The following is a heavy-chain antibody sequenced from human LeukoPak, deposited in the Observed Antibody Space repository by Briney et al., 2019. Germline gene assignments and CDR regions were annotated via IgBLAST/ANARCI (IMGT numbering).Heavy chain of an antibody. J-gene: IGHJ5*02. CDR3: ARHRYYYDSSGYYYQP. V-gene: IGHV4-59*01. Sequence: SETLSLTCTVPGASISSYYWSWIRQPPGKGLEWIGHIYYSGSTNYNPSLKSRVTISVDTSKNQFSLRLSSVTAADTAVYYCARHRYYYDSSGYYYQPWGQGTLVTVSS. CDR1: GASISSYY. D-gene: IGHD3-22*01. CDR2: IYYSGST.